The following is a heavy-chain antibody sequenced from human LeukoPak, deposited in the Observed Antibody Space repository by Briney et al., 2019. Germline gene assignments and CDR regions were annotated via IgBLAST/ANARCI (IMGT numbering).Heavy chain of an antibody. CDR1: GFTFSRYW. V-gene: IGHV3-7*01. J-gene: IGHJ3*02. CDR2: MKQDGSQK. Sequence: GGSLRLSCVASGFTFSRYWMTWFRQAPGKGLEWVANMKQDGSQKNYVDSVKGRFTISRDNARKSLFLQMNSLRGEDTAVYYCARGGTFDIWGQGTRVTVSS. CDR3: ARGGTFDI.